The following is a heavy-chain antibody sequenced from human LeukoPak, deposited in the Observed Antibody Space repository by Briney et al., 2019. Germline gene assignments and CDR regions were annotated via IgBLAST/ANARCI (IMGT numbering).Heavy chain of an antibody. D-gene: IGHD2-2*01. CDR1: GFTFSSYA. CDR2: ISGSGGST. V-gene: IGHV3-23*01. CDR3: AKDKARGVVVPAAPRD. J-gene: IGHJ4*02. Sequence: GGSLRLSCAASGFTFSSYAMSWVRQAPGKGLEWVSAISGSGGSTYYADSVKGRFTISKDNSKNTLYLQMNSLRAEDTAVYYCAKDKARGVVVPAAPRDWGQGTLVTVSS.